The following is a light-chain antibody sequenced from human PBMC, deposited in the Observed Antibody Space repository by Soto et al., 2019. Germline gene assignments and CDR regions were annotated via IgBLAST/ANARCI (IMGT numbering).Light chain of an antibody. Sequence: QSALTQPASVSGSPGQSITISCTGTSSDVGSYNLVSWYQQLPGKAPKLIIYEVNERPSGISDRFSGSKSGNTASLTISGLQGEDEADYYCCSYVGSSILMFGGGTKVTV. CDR1: SSDVGSYNL. J-gene: IGLJ3*02. V-gene: IGLV2-23*02. CDR3: CSYVGSSILM. CDR2: EVN.